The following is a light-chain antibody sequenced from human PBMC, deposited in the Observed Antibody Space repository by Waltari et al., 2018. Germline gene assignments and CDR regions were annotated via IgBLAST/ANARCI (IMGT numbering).Light chain of an antibody. Sequence: EIVLTQSPATLSLSPGERSTLSCRASQSISIYLAWYQQKPGQAPRLLIFDASNRATGTPARFSCSRSVTDLTLTISSLEAEDFAVYYCQHRSKWSLTFGGGTKVEIK. CDR2: DAS. J-gene: IGKJ4*01. V-gene: IGKV3-11*01. CDR1: QSISIY. CDR3: QHRSKWSLT.